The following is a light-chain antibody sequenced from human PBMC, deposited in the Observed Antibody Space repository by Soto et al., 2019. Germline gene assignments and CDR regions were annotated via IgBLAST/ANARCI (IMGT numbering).Light chain of an antibody. CDR2: DAS. J-gene: IGKJ1*01. V-gene: IGKV1-5*01. Sequence: DIQMTQSPATLSASVGDRVTITCRASQSINNWLAWYQQIPGKAPTLLIYDASSLESGVPSRFSGGGSGTEFTLTISSLQPDDSATYYCQHYNGFSTFGQGTRVEI. CDR3: QHYNGFST. CDR1: QSINNW.